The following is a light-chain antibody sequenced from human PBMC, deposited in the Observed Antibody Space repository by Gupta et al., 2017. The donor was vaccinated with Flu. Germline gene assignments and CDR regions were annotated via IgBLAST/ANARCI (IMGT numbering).Light chain of an antibody. Sequence: QSVLTQPPSTSGTPGQRVTISCSGSSTNIGTNTVDWYQQLPGSAPKLLIYANNRRPSGVPDRFSGSKSGTSASLAISGLQSEDEADYYCAAWDDSLIGPVFGGGTKLTVL. CDR1: STNIGTNT. V-gene: IGLV1-44*01. J-gene: IGLJ3*02. CDR3: AAWDDSLIGPV. CDR2: ANN.